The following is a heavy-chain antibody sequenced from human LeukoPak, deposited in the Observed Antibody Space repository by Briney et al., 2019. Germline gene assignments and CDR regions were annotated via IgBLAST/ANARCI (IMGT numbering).Heavy chain of an antibody. J-gene: IGHJ4*02. CDR2: IYPADSDT. CDR1: GYSFTIYW. Sequence: GESLKISCKGSGYSFTIYWIGWVRQMPGKGLEWMGIIYPADSDTRYSPSFQGRVTISADKSISTAYLQWSSLKASDTAMYYCARQGYNYYDSSGYYDYWGQGTLVTVS. V-gene: IGHV5-51*01. D-gene: IGHD3-22*01. CDR3: ARQGYNYYDSSGYYDY.